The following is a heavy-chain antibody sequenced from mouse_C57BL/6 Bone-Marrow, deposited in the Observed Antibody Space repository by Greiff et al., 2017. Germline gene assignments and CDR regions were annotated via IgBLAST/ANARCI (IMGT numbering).Heavy chain of an antibody. V-gene: IGHV2-5*01. Sequence: VQLQQSGPGLVQPSQSLSITCTVSGFSLTSYGVHWVRQSPGQGLEWLGGIWRGGSTDYNAAFMSRLSITKDNSTSQIFFKMNSLQADDTAIYYSAKIEGYERGLAYWGQGTLVTVSA. D-gene: IGHD2-2*01. CDR2: IWRGGST. CDR1: GFSLTSYG. CDR3: AKIEGYERGLAY. J-gene: IGHJ3*01.